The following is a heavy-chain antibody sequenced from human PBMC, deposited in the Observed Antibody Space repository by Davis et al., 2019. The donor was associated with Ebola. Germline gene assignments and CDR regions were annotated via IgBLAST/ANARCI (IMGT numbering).Heavy chain of an antibody. J-gene: IGHJ4*02. CDR1: GFTVSTYY. Sequence: PGGSLRLSCAASGFTVSTYYINWVRQAPGKGLEWVSVMYADGSTYNADSVKARFTVPRDNSTNTVYLQMNSLRAEDTAAYYCARGSLWGRGTLVIVSS. V-gene: IGHV3-66*01. CDR3: ARGSL. CDR2: MYADGST.